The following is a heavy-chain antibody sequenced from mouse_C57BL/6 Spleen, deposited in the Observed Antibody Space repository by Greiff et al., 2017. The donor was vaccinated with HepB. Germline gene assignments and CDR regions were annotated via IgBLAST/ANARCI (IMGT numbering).Heavy chain of an antibody. CDR2: IHPNSGST. CDR3: ARGGSLWYFDV. Sequence: QVQLKQPGAELVKPGASVKLSCKASGYTFTSYWMHWVKQRPGQGLEWIGMIHPNSGSTNYNEKFKSKATLTVDKSSSTAYMQLSSLTSEDSAVYYCARGGSLWYFDVWGTGTTVTVSS. V-gene: IGHV1-64*01. D-gene: IGHD1-1*02. J-gene: IGHJ1*03. CDR1: GYTFTSYW.